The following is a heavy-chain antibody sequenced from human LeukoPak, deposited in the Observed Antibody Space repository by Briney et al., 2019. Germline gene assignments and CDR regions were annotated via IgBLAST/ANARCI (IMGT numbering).Heavy chain of an antibody. D-gene: IGHD2-2*01. CDR1: GFTSSSYA. J-gene: IGHJ4*02. V-gene: IGHV3-23*01. CDR3: AKDLYCSSTSCAHFDY. CDR2: ISGSGAST. Sequence: PGGSLRLSCAASGFTSSSYAMSWVRQAPGKGLDWVSTISGSGASTYYADSVKGRFTISRDSSKNTLFLQMNSLRAEDTAVYCCAKDLYCSSTSCAHFDYWGQGTLVTVSS.